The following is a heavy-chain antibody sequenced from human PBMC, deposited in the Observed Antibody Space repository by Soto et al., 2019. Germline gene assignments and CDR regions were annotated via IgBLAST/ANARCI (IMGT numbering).Heavy chain of an antibody. CDR1: AFSFSDHY. V-gene: IGHV3-11*01. CDR3: ARDTTAMEN. CDR2: ISSSGSNI. D-gene: IGHD5-18*01. Sequence: QVQLVESGGGLVKPGGSQRLSCEASAFSFSDHYMIWVRQAPGKGLEWVSYISSSGSNIYYADSVKGRFTISRDNAKNSLYLQMNSLRAEDTAVYYCARDTTAMENWGQGTLVTVSS. J-gene: IGHJ4*02.